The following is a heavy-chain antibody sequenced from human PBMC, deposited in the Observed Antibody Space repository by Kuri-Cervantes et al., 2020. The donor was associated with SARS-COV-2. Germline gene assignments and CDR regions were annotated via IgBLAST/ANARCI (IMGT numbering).Heavy chain of an antibody. V-gene: IGHV3-21*01. CDR1: GFTFSSYS. D-gene: IGHD4-17*01. CDR3: ARGLTVTTRSPYDY. CDR2: ISSSSSYI. Sequence: GESLKISCAASGFTFSSYSMNWVRQAPGKGLEWVSSISSSSSYIYYADSVKGRFTISRDNAKNTLYLQMNSLRAEDTAVYYCARGLTVTTRSPYDYWGQGTLVTVSS. J-gene: IGHJ4*02.